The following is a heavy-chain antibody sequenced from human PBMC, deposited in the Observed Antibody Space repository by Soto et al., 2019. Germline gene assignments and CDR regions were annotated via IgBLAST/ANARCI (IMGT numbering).Heavy chain of an antibody. CDR3: ARDQTTGDWFDA. CDR1: GFAFSSYY. V-gene: IGHV3-74*01. Sequence: EVQLVESGGGLVQPGGSLRLSCGASGFAFSSYYMHWVRQAPGKGLFWVSRINGDGSSTNYADSVKGRFTISRDNAKNTLDLQMNSLRAEDTAVYYCARDQTTGDWFDAWGQGTLVTVSS. D-gene: IGHD4-17*01. J-gene: IGHJ5*02. CDR2: INGDGSST.